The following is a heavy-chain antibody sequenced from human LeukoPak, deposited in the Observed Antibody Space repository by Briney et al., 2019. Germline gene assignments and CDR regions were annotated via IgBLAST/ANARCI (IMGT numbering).Heavy chain of an antibody. CDR3: ARDRVVPAAVYYGMDV. Sequence: ASVKVSCKASGYTFTSYYMHWVRQAPGQGLEWMGIINPSGGSTSYAQKFQGRVTMTRDTSTSTVYMELSSLRSEDTAVYYRARDRVVPAAVYYGMDVWGQGTTVTVSS. J-gene: IGHJ6*02. CDR2: INPSGGST. D-gene: IGHD2-2*01. CDR1: GYTFTSYY. V-gene: IGHV1-46*01.